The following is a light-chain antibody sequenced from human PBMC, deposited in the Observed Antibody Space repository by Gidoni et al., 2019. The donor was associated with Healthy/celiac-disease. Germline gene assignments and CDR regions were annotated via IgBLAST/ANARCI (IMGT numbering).Light chain of an antibody. Sequence: EIVLTQSTGTLSLSQGERATLACRASQSVSSSYLAWYQQKPGQAPRLLIYGASSRATGIPDRFSGIGSGTDFTLTISRLEPEDFSVYYRQQYGSSPPWTFGQGTKVEIK. CDR1: QSVSSSY. CDR3: QQYGSSPPWT. CDR2: GAS. J-gene: IGKJ1*01. V-gene: IGKV3-20*01.